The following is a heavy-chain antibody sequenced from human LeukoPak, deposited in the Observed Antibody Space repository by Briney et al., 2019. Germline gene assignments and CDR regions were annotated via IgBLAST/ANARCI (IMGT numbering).Heavy chain of an antibody. J-gene: IGHJ4*02. CDR2: ISYDGSNK. D-gene: IGHD2-15*01. CDR1: GFTFSSYA. CDR3: ARAMVAYFFDY. Sequence: PGRSLRLSCAASGFTFSSYATHWVRQAPGKGLGWVAVISYDGSNKYYADSVKGRFTISGDNSKNTLYLQMNSLRAEDTTVYYCARAMVAYFFDYWGQGTLVTVTS. V-gene: IGHV3-30*04.